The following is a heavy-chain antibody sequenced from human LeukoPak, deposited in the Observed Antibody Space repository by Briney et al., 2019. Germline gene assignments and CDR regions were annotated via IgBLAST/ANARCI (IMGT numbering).Heavy chain of an antibody. CDR1: GGSISSYY. J-gene: IGHJ4*02. Sequence: SETLSLTCTVSGGSISSYYWSWIQQPPGKGLEWIGYIYYSGSTNYNPSLKRRVTISVDTSKNQFSLKLSSVPAADTAVYYCARGPKRRTTSSIYYFDYWGQGTLVTVSS. D-gene: IGHD1-1*01. CDR3: ARGPKRRTTSSIYYFDY. V-gene: IGHV4-59*01. CDR2: IYYSGST.